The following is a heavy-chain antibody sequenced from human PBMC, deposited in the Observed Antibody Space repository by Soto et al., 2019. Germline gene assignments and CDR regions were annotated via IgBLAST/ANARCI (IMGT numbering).Heavy chain of an antibody. CDR3: ARDLGGCSAGSCRYNWFDP. CDR2: IIPIYGTT. Sequence: SVKVSCKASGDTFSSHAISWVRQAPGQGLEWMGGIIPIYGTTNYAQKFQDRVTITADSSASTAYMELSSLRSDDTAVYYCARDLGGCSAGSCRYNWFDPWGQGTLVTVSS. D-gene: IGHD2-15*01. CDR1: GDTFSSHA. J-gene: IGHJ5*02. V-gene: IGHV1-69*13.